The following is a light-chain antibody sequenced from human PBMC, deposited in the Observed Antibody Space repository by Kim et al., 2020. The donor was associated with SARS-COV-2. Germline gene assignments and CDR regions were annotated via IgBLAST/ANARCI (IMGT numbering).Light chain of an antibody. J-gene: IGLJ1*01. Sequence: QSVPYSSTGTCRVVGFYTVVPCTQQHPDKPPNLMFLVLTKRPSGAPHRFSGSKSGNTASLTISGLQAEDEADYPCCSYAGNSYVFGTGPKVTVL. CDR3: CSYAGNSYV. CDR1: CRVVGFYTV. V-gene: IGLV2-11*01. CDR2: VLT.